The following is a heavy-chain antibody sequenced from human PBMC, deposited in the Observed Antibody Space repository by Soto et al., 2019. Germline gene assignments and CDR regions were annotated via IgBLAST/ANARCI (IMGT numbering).Heavy chain of an antibody. CDR1: GYTLTELS. Sequence: ASVKVSCKVSGYTLTELSMHWVRQAPGKGLEWMGGFDPEDGETIYAQKFQGRVTMTEDTSTDTAYMELSSLRSEDTAVYYCATGTTGYYYYYMDVWGTGTTVTVSS. J-gene: IGHJ6*03. V-gene: IGHV1-24*01. CDR2: FDPEDGET. D-gene: IGHD1-7*01. CDR3: ATGTTGYYYYYMDV.